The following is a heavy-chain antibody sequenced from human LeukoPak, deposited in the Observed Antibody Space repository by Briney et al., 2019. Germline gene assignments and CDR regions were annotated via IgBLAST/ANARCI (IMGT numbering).Heavy chain of an antibody. CDR3: ARADQRIFDY. D-gene: IGHD2/OR15-2a*01. CDR1: GFTFSSYE. Sequence: GGSLRLSCAASGFTFSSYEMNWVRQAPGKGLEWVSYISGSGNTIFYADSVRGRFTISRDNAKNSLYLQMNSLRAEDTAVYYCARADQRIFDYWGQGTLVTVSP. CDR2: ISGSGNTI. V-gene: IGHV3-48*03. J-gene: IGHJ4*02.